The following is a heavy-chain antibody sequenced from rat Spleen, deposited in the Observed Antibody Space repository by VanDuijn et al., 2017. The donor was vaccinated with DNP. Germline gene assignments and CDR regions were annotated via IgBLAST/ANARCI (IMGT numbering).Heavy chain of an antibody. CDR1: GFTFSSYW. J-gene: IGHJ2*01. Sequence: EVQLVETGGGLVQPGRSLKLSCVASGFTFSSYWMYWIRQAPGKGLEWVASINTDGGSTYYPDSVKGRFTISRDNAENTVYLQMNRLGSEDTATYYCAKADGGPGGQGVRVTVSS. V-gene: IGHV5-58*01. CDR2: INTDGGST. CDR3: AKADGGP. D-gene: IGHD1-11*01.